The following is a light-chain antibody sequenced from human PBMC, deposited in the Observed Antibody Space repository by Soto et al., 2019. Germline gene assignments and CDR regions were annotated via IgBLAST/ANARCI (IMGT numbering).Light chain of an antibody. CDR3: QHYGSSPT. J-gene: IGKJ1*01. V-gene: IGKV3-20*01. CDR1: QSVSSSY. CDR2: GAS. Sequence: EIVLTQSPGTLSLSPGARATLSCRASQSVSSSYFAWYQQKPGQAPRLLIYGASTRVTGLPDRFSGSGSGTDLTLTISRLEPEDFAGYYCQHYGSSPTFGQGTKVEIK.